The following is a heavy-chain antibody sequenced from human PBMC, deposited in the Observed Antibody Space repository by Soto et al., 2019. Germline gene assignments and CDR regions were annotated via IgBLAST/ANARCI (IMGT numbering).Heavy chain of an antibody. J-gene: IGHJ6*02. CDR1: GFTFSSYA. V-gene: IGHV3-23*01. CDR3: EKASRVVPAVMPCRVYYYDGMDV. CDR2: ISGSGGST. D-gene: IGHD2-2*01. Sequence: GGSLRLSCAASGFTFSSYAMSWVRQAPGKGLEWVSAISGSGGSTYYADSVNGRFTISRDNSKNTPYLQMNSLIAEDTSVYYCEKASRVVPAVMPCRVYYYDGMDVWGQGTTVTVSS.